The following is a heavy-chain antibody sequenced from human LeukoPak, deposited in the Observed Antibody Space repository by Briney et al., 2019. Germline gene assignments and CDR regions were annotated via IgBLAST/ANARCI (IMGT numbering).Heavy chain of an antibody. J-gene: IGHJ4*02. CDR2: ISGSGGST. V-gene: IGHV3-23*01. Sequence: GGSLRLSCAASGFTFSNYAMSRVRQAPGKGLEWVSAISGSGGSTYYADSVKGRFTISRDNSKNRLYLQMNSLRAEDTAVYYCAKRQAIGYCSGGSCYSPLIDYWGQGTLVTVSS. CDR3: AKRQAIGYCSGGSCYSPLIDY. CDR1: GFTFSNYA. D-gene: IGHD2-15*01.